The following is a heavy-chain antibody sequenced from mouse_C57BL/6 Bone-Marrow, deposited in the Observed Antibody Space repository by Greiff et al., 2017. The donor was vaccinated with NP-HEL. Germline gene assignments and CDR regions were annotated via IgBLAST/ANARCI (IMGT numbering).Heavy chain of an antibody. CDR3: ARSLYYDYGFAY. V-gene: IGHV1-19*01. D-gene: IGHD2-4*01. Sequence: EVQLQQSGPVLVKPGASVKMSCKASGYTFTDYYMNWVKQSHGKSLEWIGVINPYNGGTSYNQKFKGKATLTVDESSSTAYMELNSLTSEDSAVYYCARSLYYDYGFAYWGQGTLVTVSA. CDR2: INPYNGGT. CDR1: GYTFTDYY. J-gene: IGHJ3*01.